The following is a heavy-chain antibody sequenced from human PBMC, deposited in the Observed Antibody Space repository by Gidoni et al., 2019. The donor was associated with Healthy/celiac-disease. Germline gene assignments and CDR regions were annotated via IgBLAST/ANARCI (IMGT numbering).Heavy chain of an antibody. J-gene: IGHJ4*02. CDR3: ARHDFWSGYSTFDY. V-gene: IGHV4-39*01. Sequence: QLQLQESGPGLVKPSETLSLTCTVSGGSISSSSYYWGWIRQPPGKGLEWIGSIYYSGSTYYNPSLKSRVTISVDTSKNQFSLKLSSVTAADTAVYYCARHDFWSGYSTFDYWGQGTLVTVSS. CDR2: IYYSGST. D-gene: IGHD3-3*01. CDR1: GGSISSSSYY.